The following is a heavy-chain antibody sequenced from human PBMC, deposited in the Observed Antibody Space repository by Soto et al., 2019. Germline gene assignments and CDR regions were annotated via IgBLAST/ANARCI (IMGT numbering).Heavy chain of an antibody. CDR3: ARYAAVGERGYYYYYMDV. J-gene: IGHJ6*03. CDR2: IYYSGST. V-gene: IGHV4-61*01. Sequence: SETLSLTCTVSGGSVSSGSYYWSWIRQPPGKGLEWIGYIYYSGSTNYNPSLKSRVTIAVDPSKNQFSLKLSSVTAADTAVYYCARYAAVGERGYYYYYMDVWGKGTTVTVSS. CDR1: GGSVSSGSYY. D-gene: IGHD1-1*01.